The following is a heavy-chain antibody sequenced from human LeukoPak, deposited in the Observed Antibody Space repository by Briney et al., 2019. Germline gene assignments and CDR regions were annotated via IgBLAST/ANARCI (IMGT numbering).Heavy chain of an antibody. CDR2: ISSSGSNK. J-gene: IGHJ4*02. V-gene: IGHV3-48*03. CDR3: TRGFLSCSCGSCYGKYFFDY. D-gene: IGHD2-15*01. Sequence: GGSLRLSCAASGFTFSNYEMHWVRQAPGKGLEWVSYISSSGSNKDYADSVKGRFTISRDNAKNTLYLQMNSLRAEDTAVYYCTRGFLSCSCGSCYGKYFFDYWGQGTLVSVSS. CDR1: GFTFSNYE.